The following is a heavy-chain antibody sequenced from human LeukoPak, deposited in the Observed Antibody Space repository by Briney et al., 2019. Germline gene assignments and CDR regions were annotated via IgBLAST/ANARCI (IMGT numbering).Heavy chain of an antibody. J-gene: IGHJ4*02. D-gene: IGHD6-19*01. Sequence: GRSLRLSCAASGFTFSSYAMHWVRQAPGKGLEWVAVISYDGTNKYYAASVKGRFTISRDDSKNTLYLQMNSLRAEDTAVYYCARETSSGWEFDYWGQGTLVTVSS. CDR1: GFTFSSYA. CDR2: ISYDGTNK. V-gene: IGHV3-30-3*01. CDR3: ARETSSGWEFDY.